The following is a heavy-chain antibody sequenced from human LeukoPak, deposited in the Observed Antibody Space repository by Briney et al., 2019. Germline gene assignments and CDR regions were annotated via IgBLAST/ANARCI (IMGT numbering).Heavy chain of an antibody. CDR1: GYTFTGYY. V-gene: IGHV1-2*02. J-gene: IGHJ5*02. Sequence: ASVKVSCKASGYTFTGYYMHWVRQAPGQGLEWMGWISPNSGDTDIAQKFQGRVTMTRDTSIATSYMEVDSLTSDDAAVYYCARESACGTTNCLAPADWLDPWGQGTLVIVSS. CDR3: ARESACGTTNCLAPADWLDP. D-gene: IGHD2-2*01. CDR2: ISPNSGDT.